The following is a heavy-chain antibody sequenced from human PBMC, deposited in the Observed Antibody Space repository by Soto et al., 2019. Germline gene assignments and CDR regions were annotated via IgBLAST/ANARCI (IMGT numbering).Heavy chain of an antibody. CDR2: IYHSGST. CDR3: ASGPIGDYTDGFDY. V-gene: IGHV4-30-2*01. J-gene: IGHJ4*02. D-gene: IGHD4-17*01. Sequence: PSETLSLTCAVSGGSISRGVYSWSWIRQPPGKGLEWIGYIYHSGSTYYNPSLKSRVTISVDRSKNQFSLKLSSVTAADTAVYYCASGPIGDYTDGFDYWGQGTLVTVSS. CDR1: GGSISRGVYS.